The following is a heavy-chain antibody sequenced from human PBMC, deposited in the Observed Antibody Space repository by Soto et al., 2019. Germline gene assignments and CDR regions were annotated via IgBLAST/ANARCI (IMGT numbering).Heavy chain of an antibody. Sequence: QVQLVQSGAEVKKPGSSVKVSCKASGGTFSSYAISWVRQAPGQGLEWMGGIIPIFGTANYAQKFQGRVTITADESTSTAYMELSSLRSEYTAVYYCAKDRVEMAKIAASPDAFDIWGQGTMVTVSS. D-gene: IGHD2-15*01. CDR2: IIPIFGTA. J-gene: IGHJ3*02. CDR3: AKDRVEMAKIAASPDAFDI. CDR1: GGTFSSYA. V-gene: IGHV1-69*12.